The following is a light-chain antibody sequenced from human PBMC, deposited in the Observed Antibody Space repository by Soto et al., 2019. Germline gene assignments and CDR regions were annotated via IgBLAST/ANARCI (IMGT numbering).Light chain of an antibody. J-gene: IGKJ1*01. CDR1: QSVSSTY. CDR3: QQYTNWPPWT. Sequence: EIVLTQSPGTLSLSPGERATLFCRASQSVSSTYLAWYQQKPGQAPRLLIYGASSRATGIPARFSGSGSGTEFTLTISSLQSEDFAVYYGQQYTNWPPWTFGQGTKVEIQ. V-gene: IGKV3-15*01. CDR2: GAS.